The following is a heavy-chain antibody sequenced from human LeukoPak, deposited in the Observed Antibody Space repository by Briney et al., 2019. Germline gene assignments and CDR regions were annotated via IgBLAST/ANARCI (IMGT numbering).Heavy chain of an antibody. CDR2: IYLRGNT. CDR3: ARGTITTVTDS. CDR1: GGSISSSSYY. J-gene: IGHJ4*02. D-gene: IGHD4-17*01. Sequence: KTSETLSLTCTVSGGSISSSSYYWGWIRQPPGKGLEWVGEIYLRGNTNYNPSLESRVTISVDESKTQLSLRLESVTAADTAVYYCARGTITTVTDSWGPGTLVTVSS. V-gene: IGHV4-39*07.